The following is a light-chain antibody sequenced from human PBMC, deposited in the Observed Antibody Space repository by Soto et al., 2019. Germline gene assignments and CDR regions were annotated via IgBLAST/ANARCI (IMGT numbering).Light chain of an antibody. CDR1: QSVSSSY. Sequence: EIVLTQSPGTLSLSPGERATLSCRASQSVSSSYLAWYQQKPGQAPRLLIYGASSRATGIPDRFGGSGSGTEFTLTISSLQPDDFATYYCQQYNSYSPTFGQGTKVDIK. J-gene: IGKJ1*01. V-gene: IGKV3-20*01. CDR3: QQYNSYSPT. CDR2: GAS.